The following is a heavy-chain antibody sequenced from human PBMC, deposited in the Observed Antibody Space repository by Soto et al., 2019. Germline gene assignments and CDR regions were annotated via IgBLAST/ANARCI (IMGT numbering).Heavy chain of an antibody. Sequence: SETLSLTGTVSGGSISSSSYYWGWIRQPPGKGLEWIGSIYYSGSTYYNPSLKSRVTISVDTSKNQFSLKLSSVTAADTAVYYCAGIWDWYYYGTDVWGQGTTVTVSS. J-gene: IGHJ6*02. D-gene: IGHD1-26*01. CDR2: IYYSGST. CDR1: GGSISSSSYY. CDR3: AGIWDWYYYGTDV. V-gene: IGHV4-39*01.